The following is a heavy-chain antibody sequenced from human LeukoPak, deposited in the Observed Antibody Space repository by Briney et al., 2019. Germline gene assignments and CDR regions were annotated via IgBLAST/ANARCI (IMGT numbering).Heavy chain of an antibody. CDR3: AGEGYSSSWYFDY. J-gene: IGHJ4*02. V-gene: IGHV4-61*02. Sequence: SQTLSLTCTVSGGSISSGSYYWSWIRQPAGKGLEWIGRIYTSGSTNYNPSLKSRVTISVDTSKNQFSLKLSSVTAADTAVYYCAGEGYSSSWYFDYWGQGTLVTVSS. CDR2: IYTSGST. CDR1: GGSISSGSYY. D-gene: IGHD6-13*01.